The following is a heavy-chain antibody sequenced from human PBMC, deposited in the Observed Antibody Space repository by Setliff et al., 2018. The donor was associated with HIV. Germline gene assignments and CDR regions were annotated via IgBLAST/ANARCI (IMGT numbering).Heavy chain of an antibody. CDR1: GYTFTSFA. D-gene: IGHD6-13*01. CDR2: IIPIFGTA. CDR3: ARGYSSSWTRVYAFDI. V-gene: IGHV1-69*13. J-gene: IGHJ3*02. Sequence: SVKVSCKASGYTFTSFAISWVRQAPGQGLEWMGGIIPIFGTANYAQKFQGRVTITADESTSTAYMELSSLRSEDTAVYYCARGYSSSWTRVYAFDIWGQGTMVTVSS.